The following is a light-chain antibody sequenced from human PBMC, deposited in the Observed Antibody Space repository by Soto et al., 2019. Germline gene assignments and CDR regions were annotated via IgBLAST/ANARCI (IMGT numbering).Light chain of an antibody. Sequence: PGGRATLSCRASQRVNSNYLAWYQRKPGQAPRLLIYGASNRATDIPYRFSASGSGTDFTLTITRLEAEDFAVYYCQQYDSTPPTFGQGTKVEVK. J-gene: IGKJ1*01. CDR1: QRVNSNY. V-gene: IGKV3-20*01. CDR3: QQYDSTPPT. CDR2: GAS.